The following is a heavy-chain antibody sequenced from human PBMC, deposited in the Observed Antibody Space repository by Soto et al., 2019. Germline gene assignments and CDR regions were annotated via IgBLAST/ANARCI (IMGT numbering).Heavy chain of an antibody. Sequence: QVQLVQSGAEVKKPGSSVKVSCKASGGTFSSYAISWVRQAPGQGLEWMGGIIPIFGTADYAQKFQGRVTITADESTSTAYMELSSLRSEDTAVYYCAGPGFCSGGSCPLNYYYYDGRDVWGQGTTVTVSS. J-gene: IGHJ6*02. CDR2: IIPIFGTA. CDR3: AGPGFCSGGSCPLNYYYYDGRDV. V-gene: IGHV1-69*12. D-gene: IGHD2-15*01. CDR1: GGTFSSYA.